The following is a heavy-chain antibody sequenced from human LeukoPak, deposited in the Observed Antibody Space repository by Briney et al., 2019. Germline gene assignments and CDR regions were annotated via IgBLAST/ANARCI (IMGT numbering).Heavy chain of an antibody. D-gene: IGHD3-10*01. Sequence: SVKVSRKASGGTFSSYAISWVRQAPGQGLEWTGGIIPIFGTANYAQKFQGRVTITADESTSTAYMELSSLRSEDTAVYYCARAKYYYGSGSYAYFDYWGQGTLVTVSS. CDR2: IIPIFGTA. CDR1: GGTFSSYA. CDR3: ARAKYYYGSGSYAYFDY. J-gene: IGHJ4*02. V-gene: IGHV1-69*13.